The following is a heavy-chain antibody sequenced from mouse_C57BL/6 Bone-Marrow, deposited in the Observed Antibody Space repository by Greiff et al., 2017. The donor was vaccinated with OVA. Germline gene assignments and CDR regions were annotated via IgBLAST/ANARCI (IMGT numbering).Heavy chain of an antibody. CDR2: INPYNGGT. Sequence: VESGASVKMSCKASGYTFTDYYMNWVKQSHGKSLEWFGVINPYNGGTSYNQKFKGKATLTVDKSSSAAYMELNSLTSEDSAVYYCARDYDYSYWYFDVWGTGTTVTVSS. J-gene: IGHJ1*03. CDR3: ARDYDYSYWYFDV. D-gene: IGHD2-4*01. V-gene: IGHV1-19*01. CDR1: GYTFTDYY.